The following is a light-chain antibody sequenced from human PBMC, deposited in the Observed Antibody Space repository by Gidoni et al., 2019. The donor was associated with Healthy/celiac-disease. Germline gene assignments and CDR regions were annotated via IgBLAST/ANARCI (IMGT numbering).Light chain of an antibody. V-gene: IGKV3-20*01. CDR1: QSVSSSY. CDR3: QQYGSSPPGTT. J-gene: IGKJ5*01. Sequence: EIVLTQSPGILSLSPGERATLSCRASQSVSSSYLAWYQQKPGQAPRLLIYGASSRATGIPDRFSGSGAGTDFTLTISRLEPEDFAVYYCQQYGSSPPGTTFGQGTRLEIK. CDR2: GAS.